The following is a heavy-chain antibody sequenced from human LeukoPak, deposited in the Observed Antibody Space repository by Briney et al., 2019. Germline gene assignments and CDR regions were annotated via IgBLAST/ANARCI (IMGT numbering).Heavy chain of an antibody. CDR2: IYHSGST. J-gene: IGHJ4*02. V-gene: IGHV4-38-2*02. Sequence: SETLSLTCTVSGYSISSGYYWGWIRQPPGKGLEWIWSIYHSGSTYYNPSLKSRVTISVDTSKNQFSLKLSSVAAADTAVYYCASLNTYYDFWSGYHYYFDYWGQGTLVTVSS. CDR3: ASLNTYYDFWSGYHYYFDY. D-gene: IGHD3-3*01. CDR1: GYSISSGYY.